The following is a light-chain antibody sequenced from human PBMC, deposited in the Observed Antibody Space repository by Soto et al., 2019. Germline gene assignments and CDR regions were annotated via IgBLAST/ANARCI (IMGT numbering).Light chain of an antibody. CDR1: SSDVGGYNY. CDR2: EVS. Sequence: QSVLTQPPSASGSPGQSVTISCTGTSSDVGGYNYVSWYQQRPGKAPKLMIYEVSKRPSGVPDRFSGSKSGNTASLTVSGLQAEDEADYYCSSYEGSNTFVFGTGTKVTVL. V-gene: IGLV2-8*01. J-gene: IGLJ1*01. CDR3: SSYEGSNTFV.